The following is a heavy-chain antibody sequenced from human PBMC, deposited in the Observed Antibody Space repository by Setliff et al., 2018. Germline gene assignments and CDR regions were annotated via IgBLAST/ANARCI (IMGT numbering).Heavy chain of an antibody. CDR2: IYPGNSNT. Sequence: PGESLKISCKGSGYSFTSNWIAWVRQMPGKGLECMGIIYPGNSNTRYSPPFQGQVTISADKSISTAYLQWSSLEASDAAMYYCARLTPMADFDYWGQGTLVTVSS. CDR1: GYSFTSNW. J-gene: IGHJ4*02. V-gene: IGHV5-51*01. D-gene: IGHD5-18*01. CDR3: ARLTPMADFDY.